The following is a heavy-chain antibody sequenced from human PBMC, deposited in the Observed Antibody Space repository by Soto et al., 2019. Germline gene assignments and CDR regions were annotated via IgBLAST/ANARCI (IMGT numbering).Heavy chain of an antibody. Sequence: SETLSLTCAVYGVSFSGYYWSCIRHAPGKWLEWIGEINHSGSTNYNPSLKSRVTISVDTSKNQFSLKLSSVSAADTAVYYCATGRGVRGVIITTYYYYGLEVWGQRTTVNVSS. CDR2: INHSGST. J-gene: IGHJ6*02. D-gene: IGHD3-10*01. CDR3: ATGRGVRGVIITTYYYYGLEV. V-gene: IGHV4-34*01. CDR1: GVSFSGYY.